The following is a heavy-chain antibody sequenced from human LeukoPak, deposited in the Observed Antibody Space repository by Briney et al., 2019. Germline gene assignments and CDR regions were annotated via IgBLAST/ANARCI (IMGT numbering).Heavy chain of an antibody. J-gene: IGHJ4*02. V-gene: IGHV3-15*01. CDR1: GFTFSNAW. D-gene: IGHD3-10*01. Sequence: GGSLRLSCAASGFTFSNAWMSWVRQAPGKGLEWVGRIKSKTDGGTTDYAAPVKGRFTISRDDSKNTLYLQMNSLKTEDTAVYYSTTGGNVVRGVSSYWGQGTLVTVSS. CDR3: TTGGNVVRGVSSY. CDR2: IKSKTDGGTT.